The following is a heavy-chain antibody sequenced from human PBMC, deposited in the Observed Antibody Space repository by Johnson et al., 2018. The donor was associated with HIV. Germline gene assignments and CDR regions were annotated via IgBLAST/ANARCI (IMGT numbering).Heavy chain of an antibody. V-gene: IGHV3-11*04. D-gene: IGHD3-16*01. CDR1: GFSVSNNY. CDR2: ITGSGTVV. CDR3: ARGGSDVFDI. Sequence: QVQLVESGGGLIQPGGSLRLSCAVSGFSVSNNYMSWVRQAPGKGLEWVSYITGSGTVVYYADSVKGRFTISRDNAKNSLYLQMNSLRADDTAGYYCARGGSDVFDIWGRGTMVTVSS. J-gene: IGHJ3*02.